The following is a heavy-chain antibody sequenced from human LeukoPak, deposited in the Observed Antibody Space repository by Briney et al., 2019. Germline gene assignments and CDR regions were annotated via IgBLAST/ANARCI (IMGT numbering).Heavy chain of an antibody. CDR1: GFTFSRNW. CDR2: IWYDGSNK. Sequence: GGSLRLSCAASGFTFSRNWMHWVRQAPGKGLEWVAVIWYDGSNKYYADSVKGRFTISRDNSKNTLYLQMNSLRAEDTAVYYCAKDRTQITMIGGTFDYWGRGTLVTVSS. V-gene: IGHV3-33*06. CDR3: AKDRTQITMIGGTFDY. D-gene: IGHD3-22*01. J-gene: IGHJ4*02.